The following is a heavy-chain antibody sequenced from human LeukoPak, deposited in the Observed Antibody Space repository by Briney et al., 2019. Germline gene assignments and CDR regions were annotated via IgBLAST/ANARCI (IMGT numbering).Heavy chain of an antibody. Sequence: ASVTVSCTASGYTFTGHYMHWVRQAPGQGLEWMGWINPNSGGTNYAQKFQGRVTMTRDTSISTAYMELSRLRSDDTAVYYCARDRFSSSPGEDWFDPWGQGTLVTVSS. CDR2: INPNSGGT. CDR3: ARDRFSSSPGEDWFDP. D-gene: IGHD6-6*01. V-gene: IGHV1-2*02. CDR1: GYTFTGHY. J-gene: IGHJ5*02.